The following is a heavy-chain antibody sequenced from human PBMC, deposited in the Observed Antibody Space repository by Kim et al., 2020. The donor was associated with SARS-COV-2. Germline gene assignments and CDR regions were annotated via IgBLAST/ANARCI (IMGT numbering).Heavy chain of an antibody. D-gene: IGHD6-13*01. V-gene: IGHV1-18*01. CDR3: AREWGVWQQLAQGGWFDP. J-gene: IGHJ5*02. CDR1: GYTFTSYG. CDR2: ISAYNGNT. Sequence: ASVKVSCKASGYTFTSYGISWVRQAPGQGLEWMGWISAYNGNTNYAQKLQGRVTMTTDTSTSTAYMELRSPRSDDTAVYYCAREWGVWQQLAQGGWFDPWGQGTLVTVSS.